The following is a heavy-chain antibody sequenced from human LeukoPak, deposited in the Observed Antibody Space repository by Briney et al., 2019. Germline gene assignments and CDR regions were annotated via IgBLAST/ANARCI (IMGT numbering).Heavy chain of an antibody. D-gene: IGHD2-15*01. Sequence: ASVKVSCKASGYTFTSYAMNWVRQAPGQGLEWMGWINTNTGNPTYAQGFTGRFVFSLDTSVSTAYLQISSLKAEDTAVYYCARDLIPLGYCSGGSCYGAFDIWGQGTMVTVSS. CDR2: INTNTGNP. V-gene: IGHV7-4-1*02. CDR3: ARDLIPLGYCSGGSCYGAFDI. J-gene: IGHJ3*02. CDR1: GYTFTSYA.